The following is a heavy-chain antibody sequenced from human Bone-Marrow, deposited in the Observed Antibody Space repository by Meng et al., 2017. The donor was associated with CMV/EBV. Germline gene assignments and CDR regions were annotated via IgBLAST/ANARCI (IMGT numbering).Heavy chain of an antibody. CDR3: ARGAAAGNWYFDL. CDR1: GFTVNSTD. D-gene: IGHD6-13*01. CDR2: IYRDGTT. J-gene: IGHJ2*01. Sequence: GGSGFTVNSTDMNWVRQAPGKGLEWVSIIYRDGTTYNADSVKSRFTISRDNPKNTLYLQMTSLRVEDTALYYCARGAAAGNWYFDLWGRGSLVTVSS. V-gene: IGHV3-66*02.